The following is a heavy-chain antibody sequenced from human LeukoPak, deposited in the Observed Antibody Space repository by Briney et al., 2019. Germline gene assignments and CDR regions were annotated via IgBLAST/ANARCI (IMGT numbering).Heavy chain of an antibody. Sequence: PGGSLRLSCAASGFTFSSYGMHWVRQAPGKGLEWVAVISYDGSNKYYADSVKGRFTISRDNSKNTLYLQMNSLRAEDMAVYYCAKDGGGWIDYWGQGTLVTVSS. V-gene: IGHV3-30*18. CDR2: ISYDGSNK. CDR3: AKDGGGWIDY. CDR1: GFTFSSYG. J-gene: IGHJ4*02. D-gene: IGHD6-19*01.